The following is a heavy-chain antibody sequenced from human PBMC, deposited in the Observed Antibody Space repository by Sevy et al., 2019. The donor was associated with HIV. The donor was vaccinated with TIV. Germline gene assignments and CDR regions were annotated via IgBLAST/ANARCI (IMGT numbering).Heavy chain of an antibody. J-gene: IGHJ5*02. D-gene: IGHD3-9*01. Sequence: SETLSLTCTVSGGSISSSNYYWGWIRQPPGKGLEWIGSIYYSGSPYYNPSLKSRVTISVDTSKNQFFLNLSSVTAPDTAVYYCARMEVGGYDLLTGRSTGWFDPWGQGTLVTVSS. CDR3: ARMEVGGYDLLTGRSTGWFDP. CDR1: GGSISSSNYY. V-gene: IGHV4-39*01. CDR2: IYYSGSP.